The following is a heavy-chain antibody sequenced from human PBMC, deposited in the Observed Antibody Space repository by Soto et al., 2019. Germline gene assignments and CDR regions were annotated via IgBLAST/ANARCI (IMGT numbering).Heavy chain of an antibody. CDR1: GGSISSYY. CDR3: ARTDSRGSWAAWF. D-gene: IGHD3-22*01. CDR2: VSNSGDT. J-gene: IGHJ4*02. V-gene: IGHV4-59*01. Sequence: PSETLSLTCTVSGGSISSYYWSWMRQPPGKGLEWIAFVSNSGDTNYNPSLKSRVTISVDTSKNQFSLRLTSVTAADTAVYHCARTDSRGSWAAWFWGQGILVTVSS.